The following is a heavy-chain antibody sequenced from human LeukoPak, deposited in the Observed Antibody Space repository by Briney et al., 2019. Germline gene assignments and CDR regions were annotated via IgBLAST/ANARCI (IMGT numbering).Heavy chain of an antibody. D-gene: IGHD7-27*01. Sequence: SETLSLTCAVSGGSISSSSYYWGWIRQPPGKGLEWIGSIYYSGSTYYNPSLKSRVTISVDTSKNQFSLKLSSVTAADTAVYYCARHFRANWEFATRIDYWGQGTLVTVSS. CDR1: GGSISSSSYY. CDR3: ARHFRANWEFATRIDY. CDR2: IYYSGST. J-gene: IGHJ4*02. V-gene: IGHV4-39*01.